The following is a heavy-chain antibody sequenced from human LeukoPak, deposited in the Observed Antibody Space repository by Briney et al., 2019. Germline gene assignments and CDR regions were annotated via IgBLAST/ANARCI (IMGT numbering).Heavy chain of an antibody. J-gene: IGHJ6*03. CDR1: GYSISSGYY. Sequence: PSETLSLTCTVSGYSISSGYYWGWIRQPPGKGLEWIGSIYHSGRTFYNPSLKSRVTISVDTSKNQFSLKLSSVTAADTAVYYCARDGGNYYYYMDVWGKGTTVTVSS. CDR2: IYHSGRT. CDR3: ARDGGNYYYYMDV. V-gene: IGHV4-38-2*02. D-gene: IGHD3-16*01.